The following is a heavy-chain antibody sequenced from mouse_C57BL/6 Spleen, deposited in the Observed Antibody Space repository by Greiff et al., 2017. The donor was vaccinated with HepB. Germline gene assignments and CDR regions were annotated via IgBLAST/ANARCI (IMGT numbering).Heavy chain of an antibody. J-gene: IGHJ1*03. CDR1: GYTFTSYW. CDR2: IHPNSGST. Sequence: QVQLQQSGAELVKPGASVKLSCKASGYTFTSYWMHWVKQRPGQGLEWIGMIHPNSGSTNYNEKFKSKATLTVDKSSSTAYKQLSSLTSEDSAVYYGARGGERYDYELYWYFDVWGTGTTVTVSS. V-gene: IGHV1-64*01. CDR3: ARGGERYDYELYWYFDV. D-gene: IGHD2-4*01.